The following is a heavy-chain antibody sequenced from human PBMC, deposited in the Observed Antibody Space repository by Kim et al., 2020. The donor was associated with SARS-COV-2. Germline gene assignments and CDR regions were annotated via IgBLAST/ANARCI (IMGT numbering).Heavy chain of an antibody. D-gene: IGHD6-13*01. J-gene: IGHJ4*02. Sequence: TGAVKGRFTVSRDNSRNTLYLQMNSLRAEDTALYYCAKDHLRSSWNDFDYWGQGTLVTVSS. V-gene: IGHV3-23*01. CDR3: AKDHLRSSWNDFDY.